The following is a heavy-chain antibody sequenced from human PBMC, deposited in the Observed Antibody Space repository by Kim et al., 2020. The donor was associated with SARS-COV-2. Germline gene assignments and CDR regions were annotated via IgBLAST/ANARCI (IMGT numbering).Heavy chain of an antibody. V-gene: IGHV3-23*01. Sequence: GGSLRLSCAASGFTFSSYAMSWVRQAPGKGLEWVSAISGSGGSTYYADSVKGRFTISIDNSKNTLYLQMNSLRAEDTAVYYCASPYYDSSGYYYGGFDYWGQGTLVTVSS. J-gene: IGHJ4*02. CDR2: ISGSGGST. CDR1: GFTFSSYA. D-gene: IGHD3-22*01. CDR3: ASPYYDSSGYYYGGFDY.